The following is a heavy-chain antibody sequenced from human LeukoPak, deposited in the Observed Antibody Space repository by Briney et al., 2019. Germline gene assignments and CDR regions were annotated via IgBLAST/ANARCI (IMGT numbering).Heavy chain of an antibody. V-gene: IGHV3-66*01. D-gene: IGHD3-10*01. CDR2: IYRGGST. J-gene: IGHJ4*02. CDR3: ARGQFYYGSGTFYPMDS. CDR1: RFTVRINY. Sequence: GGFLRLSCAASRFTVRINYIAWVRQAPGKGLEWVSVIYRGGSTYYAASVKGRFSLSRVNSTNTLYLQMNSLTDEDTAVYHCARGQFYYGSGTFYPMDSWGQGTLVTVSS.